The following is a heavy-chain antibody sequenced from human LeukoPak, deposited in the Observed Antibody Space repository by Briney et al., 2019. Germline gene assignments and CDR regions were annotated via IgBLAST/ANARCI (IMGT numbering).Heavy chain of an antibody. CDR2: IIPIFGTA. D-gene: IGHD2-2*01. CDR3: ARGSSGIIVVVPATYFDY. V-gene: IGHV1-69*13. Sequence: SVKVSFKASGGTFSIYAISWVRQAPGQGLEWMGGIIPIFGTANYAQKFQGRVTITADESTSTAYMELSTLRSEDTAVYYCARGSSGIIVVVPATYFDYWGQGTLVTVSS. CDR1: GGTFSIYA. J-gene: IGHJ4*02.